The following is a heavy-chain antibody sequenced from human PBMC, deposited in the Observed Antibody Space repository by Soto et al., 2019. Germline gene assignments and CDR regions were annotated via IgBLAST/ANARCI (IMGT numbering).Heavy chain of an antibody. J-gene: IGHJ4*02. CDR2: ISYDGSNK. D-gene: IGHD2-21*02. V-gene: IGHV3-30-3*01. CDR3: ANLGPVVTAKGPFDY. CDR1: GFTFSSYA. Sequence: QVQLVESGGGVVQPVRSLRLSCAASGFTFSSYAMHWVRQAPGKGLEWVAVISYDGSNKYYADSVKGRFTISRDNSKNTLYLQMNSLRAEDTAVYYCANLGPVVTAKGPFDYWGQGTLVTVSS.